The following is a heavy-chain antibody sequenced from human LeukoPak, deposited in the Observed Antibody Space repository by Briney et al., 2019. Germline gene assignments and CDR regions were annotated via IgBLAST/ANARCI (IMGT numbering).Heavy chain of an antibody. CDR3: ATTSLAGDGSGSYYNSPYYYYYFMDV. Sequence: GASVKVSCKASGYTFTSYYMHWVRQAPGQGLEWMGIINPSGGSTNYAQKFQGRVTMTRDMSTSTAYMELSRLRSDDTAVYYCATTSLAGDGSGSYYNSPYYYYYFMDVWGKGTTVTVSS. D-gene: IGHD3-10*01. CDR2: INPSGGST. CDR1: GYTFTSYY. J-gene: IGHJ6*03. V-gene: IGHV1-46*03.